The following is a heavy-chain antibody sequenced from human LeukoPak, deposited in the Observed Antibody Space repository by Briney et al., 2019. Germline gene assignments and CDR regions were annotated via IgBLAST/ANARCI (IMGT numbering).Heavy chain of an antibody. J-gene: IGHJ5*02. CDR3: ARVRKYYYDSSRRIPSARWFDP. CDR1: GGSISSYY. Sequence: SETLSLTCTVSGGSISSYYWSWIRKPPGKGLEWIGYIYYSGSTNYNPSLKSRVTISVDTSKNQFSLKLSSVTAADTAVYYCARVRKYYYDSSRRIPSARWFDPWGQGTLVTVSS. D-gene: IGHD3-22*01. CDR2: IYYSGST. V-gene: IGHV4-59*01.